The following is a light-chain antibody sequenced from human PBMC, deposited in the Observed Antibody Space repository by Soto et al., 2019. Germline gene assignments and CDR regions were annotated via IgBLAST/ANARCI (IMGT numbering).Light chain of an antibody. CDR1: QSITSY. Sequence: IQMTQSPSSLSASVGDRVTITCRASQSITSYLNWYQQKPGKAPKRLIYAASSLQSGVPSRFSGSGSVTDFILTISSLQPEDFATYYCQQSYSTLGLTFGGGTKVEIK. CDR2: AAS. J-gene: IGKJ4*01. V-gene: IGKV1-39*01. CDR3: QQSYSTLGLT.